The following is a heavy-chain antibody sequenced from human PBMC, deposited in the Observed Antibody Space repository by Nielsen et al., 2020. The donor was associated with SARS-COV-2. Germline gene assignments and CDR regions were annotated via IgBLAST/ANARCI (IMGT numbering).Heavy chain of an antibody. D-gene: IGHD4/OR15-4a*01. Sequence: GESLKISCAASGFTFSSYGMHWVRQAPGKGLEWVAVISYDGSNKYYADSVKGRFTISRDNSKNTLYLQMNRLSDDDTAMYYCARDGANWGQGTLVTVSA. J-gene: IGHJ4*02. V-gene: IGHV3-33*05. CDR1: GFTFSSYG. CDR3: ARDGAN. CDR2: ISYDGSNK.